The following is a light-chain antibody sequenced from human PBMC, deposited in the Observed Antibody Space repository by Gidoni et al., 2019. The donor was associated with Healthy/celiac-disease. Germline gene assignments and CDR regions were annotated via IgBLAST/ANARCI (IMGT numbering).Light chain of an antibody. V-gene: IGKV3-20*01. Sequence: ESVLTHSPGTLSLSPGERATLSCRASQSVSSSYLAWYQQKPGQPPRLLIDGASSRATGIPDRFSGSGSGTAFTLTISRLEPEDFAVYYCQQYGSSPITFGQGTRLEIK. CDR1: QSVSSSY. J-gene: IGKJ5*01. CDR2: GAS. CDR3: QQYGSSPIT.